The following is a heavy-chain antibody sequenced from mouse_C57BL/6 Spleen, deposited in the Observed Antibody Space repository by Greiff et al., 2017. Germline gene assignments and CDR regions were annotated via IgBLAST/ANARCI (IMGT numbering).Heavy chain of an antibody. D-gene: IGHD1-1*01. V-gene: IGHV1-69*01. J-gene: IGHJ3*01. CDR2: IDPSDSYT. CDR3: ARSYYGSSYEAY. CDR1: GYTFTSYW. Sequence: QVQLQQPGAELVMPGASVKLSCKASGYTFTSYWMHWVKQRPGQGLEWIGEIDPSDSYTNYNQKFKGKSTLTVDKSSSTAYMQLSSLTSEDSAVYYCARSYYGSSYEAYWGQGTLVTVSA.